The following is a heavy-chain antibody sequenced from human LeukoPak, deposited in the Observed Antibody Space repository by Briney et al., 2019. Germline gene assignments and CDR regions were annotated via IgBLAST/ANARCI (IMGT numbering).Heavy chain of an antibody. CDR2: ISSSSSTI. CDR1: GFTFSSYS. Sequence: PGGSLRLSCAASGFTFSSYSMNWVRQAPGKGLEWVSYISSSSSTIYYADSVKGRFTISRDNAKNSLYLQMNSLRAEDTAVYYCAKESIMITFGGVIVPDIWGQGTMVTVSS. V-gene: IGHV3-48*01. J-gene: IGHJ3*02. D-gene: IGHD3-16*02. CDR3: AKESIMITFGGVIVPDI.